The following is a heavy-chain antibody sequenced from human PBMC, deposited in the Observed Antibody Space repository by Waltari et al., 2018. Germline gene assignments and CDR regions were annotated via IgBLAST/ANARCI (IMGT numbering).Heavy chain of an antibody. CDR3: ARGMIFYGGNSDGLDY. CDR2: IYYSGST. J-gene: IGHJ4*02. Sequence: QVQLQESGPGLVKPSETLSLTCTVSGGSISSYYWSWIRQPPGKGLEWIGYIYYSGSTNYNPSLKSRVTISVDTSKNQFSLKLTSVTAADTAMYYCARGMIFYGGNSDGLDYWGQGALVAVSS. V-gene: IGHV4-59*01. D-gene: IGHD4-17*01. CDR1: GGSISSYY.